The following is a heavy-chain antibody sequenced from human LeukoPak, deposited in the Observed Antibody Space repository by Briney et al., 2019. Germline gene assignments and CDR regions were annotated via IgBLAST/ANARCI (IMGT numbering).Heavy chain of an antibody. D-gene: IGHD6-13*01. V-gene: IGHV3-33*01. J-gene: IGHJ6*04. CDR1: GLTFRSHG. CDR3: ARDRAAARMDV. Sequence: GRSLRLSCAASGLTFRSHGMHWVRQAPGKGLEWVAIIWYDGSNKYYADSVKGRFTISRDNSKNTLYLQMNSLRADDTAVYYCARDRAAARMDVWGKGTTVTVSS. CDR2: IWYDGSNK.